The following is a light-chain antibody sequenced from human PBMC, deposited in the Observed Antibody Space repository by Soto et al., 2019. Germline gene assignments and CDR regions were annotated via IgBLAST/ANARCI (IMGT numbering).Light chain of an antibody. CDR1: SSNSGSYYD. CDR3: QSYDSSLSHVV. Sequence: QSVLTQPPSVSGAPGQRFTIPCTGSSSNSGSYYDVHWYQQLPGTVPKLLIYGDNNRPSGVPDRFSGSKSGTSASLAITGLQAEDEADYYCQSYDSSLSHVVFGGGTKLTVL. CDR2: GDN. J-gene: IGLJ2*01. V-gene: IGLV1-40*01.